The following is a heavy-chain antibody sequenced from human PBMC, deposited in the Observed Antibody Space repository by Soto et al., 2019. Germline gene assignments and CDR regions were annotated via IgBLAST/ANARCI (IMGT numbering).Heavy chain of an antibody. CDR2: SSYSGST. V-gene: IGHV4-61*01. CDR1: GDSVSRGTYY. Sequence: QVQLQESGPGLVKPSETLSLTCSVSGDSVSRGTYYWSWIRQSPERGLEWIAYSSYSGSTSYNPSFKSRATISVDTSKNQFSLRLRSLTAEDTAVYYCARQKSGLEFYNYFDPWAREPWSPSPQ. J-gene: IGHJ5*02. D-gene: IGHD3-3*01. CDR3: ARQKSGLEFYNYFDP.